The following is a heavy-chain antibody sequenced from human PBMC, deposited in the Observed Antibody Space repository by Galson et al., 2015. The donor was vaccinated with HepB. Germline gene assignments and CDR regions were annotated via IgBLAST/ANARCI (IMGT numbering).Heavy chain of an antibody. CDR1: GYTFTGYY. V-gene: IGHV1-2*04. CDR3: ARSPGYCSSTSCYGFDY. J-gene: IGHJ4*02. Sequence: SVKVSCKASGYTFTGYYMHWVRQAPGQGLEWMGWINPNSGGTNYAQKFQGWVTMTRDTSISTAYMELSRLRSDDTAVYYCARSPGYCSSTSCYGFDYWGQGTLVTVSS. D-gene: IGHD2-2*01. CDR2: INPNSGGT.